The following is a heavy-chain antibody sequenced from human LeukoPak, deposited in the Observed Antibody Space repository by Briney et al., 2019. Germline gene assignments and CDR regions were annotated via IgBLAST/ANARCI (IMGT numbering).Heavy chain of an antibody. Sequence: GGSLRLSCAASGFTFSSYAMSWVRQAPGKGLEWVSAVSGGGGSTYYTDSVKGRFTVSRENVKNSLYLQMNSLRAEDTAVYYCAKCGTGSNFDYWGQGMLVTVSS. CDR3: AKCGTGSNFDY. CDR1: GFTFSSYA. CDR2: VSGGGGST. D-gene: IGHD3-10*01. J-gene: IGHJ4*02. V-gene: IGHV3-23*01.